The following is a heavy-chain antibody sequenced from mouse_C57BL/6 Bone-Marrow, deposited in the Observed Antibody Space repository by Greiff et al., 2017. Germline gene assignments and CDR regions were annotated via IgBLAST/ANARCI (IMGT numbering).Heavy chain of an antibody. J-gene: IGHJ3*01. CDR1: GYAFTNYL. D-gene: IGHD1-1*01. CDR2: INPGSGGT. CDR3: ARRDLLLRD. V-gene: IGHV1-54*01. Sequence: QVQLKQSGAELVRPGTSVKVSCKASGYAFTNYLIEWVKQRPGQGLEWIGVINPGSGGTNYNEKFKGKATLTADISSSTAYMQLSSLTSEDSAVYFCARRDLLLRDWGQGTLVTVSA.